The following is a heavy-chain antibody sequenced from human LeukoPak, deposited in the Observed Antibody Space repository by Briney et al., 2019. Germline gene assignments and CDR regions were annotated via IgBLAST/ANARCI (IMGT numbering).Heavy chain of an antibody. CDR1: GFTFSTYG. V-gene: IGHV3-33*01. CDR3: ARPSRDGYNLRLFDAFDI. Sequence: PGGSLRLSCVASGFTFSTYGMHWVRQAPGKGLEWVAIIWYDGTNINYGDSVKGRFTISRDNPKSTLYLQMNSLRAEDTAVYYCARPSRDGYNLRLFDAFDIWGQGTMVTVSS. J-gene: IGHJ3*02. CDR2: IWYDGTNI. D-gene: IGHD5-24*01.